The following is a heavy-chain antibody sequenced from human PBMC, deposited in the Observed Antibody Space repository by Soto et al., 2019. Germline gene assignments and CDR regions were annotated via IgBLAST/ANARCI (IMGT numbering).Heavy chain of an antibody. Sequence: QVQLVQSGAEVKKPGASVKVSCQASGYTFTDYYVHWVRQAPGQGPEWMVIIHPSGVTKRYAQKLQGRLTLTRDTSTSTVYMELSSLRSEDTAVYYCARGACSGGSCYSSDYWGQGTLVTVSS. CDR2: IHPSGVTK. D-gene: IGHD2-15*01. J-gene: IGHJ4*02. CDR1: GYTFTDYY. CDR3: ARGACSGGSCYSSDY. V-gene: IGHV1-46*01.